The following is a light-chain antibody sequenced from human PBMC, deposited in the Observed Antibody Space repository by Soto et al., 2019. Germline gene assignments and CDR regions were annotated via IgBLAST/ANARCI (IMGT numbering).Light chain of an antibody. CDR1: QSLLHSNGYNY. V-gene: IGKV2-28*01. CDR3: MQALQTLWP. CDR2: LGS. J-gene: IGKJ1*01. Sequence: DLVMTQSPLSLPVTPGEPASISCRSSQSLLHSNGYNYLDWYLQKPGQSPQLLIYLGSNRASGVPDRFSGSGSGTDFTLNISRVEAADVGVYYCMQALQTLWPFGQGTKVVIK.